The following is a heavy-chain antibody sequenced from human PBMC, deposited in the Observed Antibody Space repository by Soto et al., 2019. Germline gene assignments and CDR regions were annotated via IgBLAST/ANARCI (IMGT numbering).Heavy chain of an antibody. Sequence: SETLSLTCSVSGGSISSSSYYWVWIRLPPVKGLEWIGSIYYSGSTYYNPSLKSRVTISVDTSKHQFSLKLSSVTAADTAVYYCARHLGLRGYYYGMDVWGQGTTVTASS. CDR2: IYYSGST. V-gene: IGHV4-39*01. D-gene: IGHD7-27*01. J-gene: IGHJ6*02. CDR1: GGSISSSSYY. CDR3: ARHLGLRGYYYGMDV.